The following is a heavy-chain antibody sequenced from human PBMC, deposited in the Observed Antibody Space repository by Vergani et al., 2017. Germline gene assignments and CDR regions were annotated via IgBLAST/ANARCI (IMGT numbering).Heavy chain of an antibody. V-gene: IGHV4-38-2*01. Sequence: QVQLQESGPGLVKPSETLSLTCAVSGYSISSGYYWGWIRQPPGKGLEWIGSIYPSGSTYYNPSLKSRVTISVDTSKNQFSLKLSSVTAADTAVYYCARSGRITMRVVVKRRADAFDIWGQGTMVTVSS. J-gene: IGHJ3*02. CDR1: GYSISSGYY. CDR2: IYPSGST. D-gene: IGHD3-22*01. CDR3: ARSGRITMRVVVKRRADAFDI.